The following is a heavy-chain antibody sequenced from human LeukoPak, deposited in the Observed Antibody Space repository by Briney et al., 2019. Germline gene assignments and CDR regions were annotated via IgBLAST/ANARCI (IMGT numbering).Heavy chain of an antibody. CDR2: IYYSGST. D-gene: IGHD5-18*01. Sequence: SQTLSLTCTVSGGSISSGGYYWSWIRQHPGKGLEWFGYIYYSGSTYYNPSLKSRVTISVDTSKNQFSLKLSSVTAADTAVYYCARVDTAMANYYFDYWGQGTLVTVSS. V-gene: IGHV4-31*03. J-gene: IGHJ4*02. CDR1: GGSISSGGYY. CDR3: ARVDTAMANYYFDY.